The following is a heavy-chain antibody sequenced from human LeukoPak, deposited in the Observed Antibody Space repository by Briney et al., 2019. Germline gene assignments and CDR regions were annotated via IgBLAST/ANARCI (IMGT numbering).Heavy chain of an antibody. D-gene: IGHD3-10*01. Sequence: GASVKVSCKASGYTFTGYYMHWVRQAPGQGLEWMGWINPNSGGTNYAQKFLGRVTMTRDTSISTAYMELSRLRSDDTAVYYCAREPDTPGSPLGMDYWGQGTLVTVSS. J-gene: IGHJ4*02. CDR1: GYTFTGYY. V-gene: IGHV1-2*02. CDR2: INPNSGGT. CDR3: AREPDTPGSPLGMDY.